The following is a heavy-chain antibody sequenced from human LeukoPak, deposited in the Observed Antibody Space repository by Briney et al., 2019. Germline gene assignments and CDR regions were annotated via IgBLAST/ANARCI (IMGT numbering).Heavy chain of an antibody. Sequence: SETLSLTCAVSGDSITSHNWWSWVRKSPGKGLEWIGEIYHSGTTNYSPSLKSRVTISVDKSKNQLSLKLTSVTAADTAVYFCASCLFDYYYFAQWGQGTLVTVSS. J-gene: IGHJ4*02. CDR3: ASCLFDYYYFAQ. D-gene: IGHD2/OR15-2a*01. V-gene: IGHV4-4*02. CDR2: IYHSGTT. CDR1: GDSITSHNW.